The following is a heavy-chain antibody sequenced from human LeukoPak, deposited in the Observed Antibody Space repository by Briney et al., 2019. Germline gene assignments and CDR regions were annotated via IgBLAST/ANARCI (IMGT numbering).Heavy chain of an antibody. CDR1: GFTVSSNY. CDR3: ARADRYYYYYGMDV. J-gene: IGHJ6*02. CDR2: IYSGGST. Sequence: GRSLRLSCAASGFTVSSNYMSWVRQAPGKGLEWVSVIYSGGSTYYADSVKGRFTISRHNSKNTLYLQMNSLRAEDTAVYYCARADRYYYYYGMDVWGQGTLVTVSS. V-gene: IGHV3-53*04.